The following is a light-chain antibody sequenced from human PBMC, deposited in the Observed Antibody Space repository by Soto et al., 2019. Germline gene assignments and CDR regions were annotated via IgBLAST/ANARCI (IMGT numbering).Light chain of an antibody. J-gene: IGLJ1*01. V-gene: IGLV2-11*01. CDR3: GAHAGSYYV. CDR1: SSDVGGSNY. Sequence: QSALTQPRSVSGSPGQSVTMSCTGTSSDVGGSNYVSWYQQHPGKAPKLMIYDVSERPSGVPDRFSGSKSGNTASLTISGLQAEDEAEYDCGAHAGSYYVFATGTQLTVL. CDR2: DVS.